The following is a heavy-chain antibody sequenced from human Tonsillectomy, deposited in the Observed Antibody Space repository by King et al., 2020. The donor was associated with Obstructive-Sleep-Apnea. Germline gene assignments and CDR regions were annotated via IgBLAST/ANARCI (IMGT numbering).Heavy chain of an antibody. CDR2: IYYSGST. D-gene: IGHD3-22*01. Sequence: QLQESGPGLVKPSQTLSLTCTVSGGSISSGGYYWSWIRQHPGKGLEWIGYIYYSGSTYYNPSLKSRVTISVDTSKNQFSLKLSSVTAADTAVYYCARDGDSSGHHDAFDIWGQGTMVTVSS. CDR3: ARDGDSSGHHDAFDI. J-gene: IGHJ3*02. V-gene: IGHV4-31*03. CDR1: GGSISSGGYY.